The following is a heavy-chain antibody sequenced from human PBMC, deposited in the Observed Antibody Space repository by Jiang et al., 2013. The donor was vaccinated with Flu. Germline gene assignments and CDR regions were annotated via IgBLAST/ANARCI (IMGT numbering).Heavy chain of an antibody. D-gene: IGHD3-22*01. V-gene: IGHV3-48*02. CDR3: ARDSEYYYDSSGNDY. J-gene: IGHJ4*02. CDR1: GFTFSSYS. Sequence: VQLVESGGGLVQPGGSLRLSCAASGFTFSSYSMNWVRQAPGKGLEWVSYISSSSSTIYYADSVKGRFTISRDNAKNSLYLQMNSLRDEDTAVYYCARDSEYYYDSSGNDYWGQGTLVTVSS. CDR2: ISSSSSTI.